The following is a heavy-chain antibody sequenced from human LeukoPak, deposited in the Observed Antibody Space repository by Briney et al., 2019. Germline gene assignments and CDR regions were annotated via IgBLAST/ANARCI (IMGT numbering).Heavy chain of an antibody. D-gene: IGHD3-10*01. CDR1: GGSISSSSYY. CDR2: IYYSGST. CDR3: ARLRYYGSGSYNFDY. J-gene: IGHJ4*02. V-gene: IGHV4-39*01. Sequence: SETLSLTCTVSGGSISSSSYYWGWIRQPLGKGLERIGSIYYSGSTYYNPSLKSRVTISVDTSKNQFSLKLSSVTAADTAVYYCARLRYYGSGSYNFDYWGQGSLVTVSS.